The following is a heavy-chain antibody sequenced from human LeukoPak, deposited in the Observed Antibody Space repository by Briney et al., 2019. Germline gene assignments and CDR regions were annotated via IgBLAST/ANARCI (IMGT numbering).Heavy chain of an antibody. D-gene: IGHD6-25*01. CDR1: GFTFSSYS. CDR2: VSSSSSYI. Sequence: GGSLRLSCAASGFTFSSYSMNWVRQAPGKGLEWVSSVSSSSSYIYYADSVKGRFTISRDNAKNSLYLQMNSLRAEDTAVYYCARDGTAARLCDYWGQGTLVTVSS. CDR3: ARDGTAARLCDY. J-gene: IGHJ4*02. V-gene: IGHV3-21*01.